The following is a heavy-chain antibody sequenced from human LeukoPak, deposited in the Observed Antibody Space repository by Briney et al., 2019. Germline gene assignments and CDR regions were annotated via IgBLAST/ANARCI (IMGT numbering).Heavy chain of an antibody. CDR1: GYSFTSYW. CDR3: ARLSGVGATKWCFDY. Sequence: AGESLKISCKGSGYSFTSYWIGWVRQMPGKGLEWMGIIYPGDSDTRYSPSFQGQVTISADKSISTAYLQWSSLKASDTAMYYCARLSGVGATKWCFDYWGQGTLVTVSS. J-gene: IGHJ4*02. V-gene: IGHV5-51*01. CDR2: IYPGDSDT. D-gene: IGHD1-26*01.